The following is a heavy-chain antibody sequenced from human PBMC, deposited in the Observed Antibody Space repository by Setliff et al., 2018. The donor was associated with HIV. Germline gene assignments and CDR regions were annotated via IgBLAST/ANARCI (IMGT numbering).Heavy chain of an antibody. CDR3: ASFYGDYGY. J-gene: IGHJ4*01. CDR2: IGSSNHGI. CDR1: GFTFTSYW. Sequence: PGGSLRLSCAASGFTFTSYWMIWVRQAPGKGLDWVAHIGSSNHGIHYTASVQGRFTVSRDNANNLLFLQMNNLRDEDTAVYYCASFYGDYGYWGHGTRVTVSS. V-gene: IGHV3-48*02. D-gene: IGHD3-10*01.